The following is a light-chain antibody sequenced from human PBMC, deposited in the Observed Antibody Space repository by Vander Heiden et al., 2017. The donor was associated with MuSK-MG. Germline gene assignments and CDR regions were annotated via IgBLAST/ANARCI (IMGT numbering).Light chain of an antibody. Sequence: EIVLTQSPATLSLSPGERATLSCRASQSVSSYLAWYQQKPGQAPRLLIYDVSNRATGIPARLSGSGSGTDFTLTISSLEPEDFAVYYCQQRSNWGFSFGPGTKVDIK. CDR1: QSVSSY. CDR2: DVS. CDR3: QQRSNWGFS. V-gene: IGKV3-11*01. J-gene: IGKJ3*01.